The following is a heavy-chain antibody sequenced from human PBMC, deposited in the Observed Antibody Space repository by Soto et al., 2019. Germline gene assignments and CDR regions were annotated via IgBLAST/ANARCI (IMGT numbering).Heavy chain of an antibody. V-gene: IGHV4-31*03. Sequence: SETLSLTFTVSGGSISSCCYYWSWIRQHPGKGLEWIGYIYYSGSTYYNPSLKSRVTISVDTSKNQFSLKLSSVTAADTAVYYCARSGAARPRVLYYYGMDVWGQGTTVTVSS. CDR2: IYYSGST. D-gene: IGHD6-6*01. J-gene: IGHJ6*02. CDR3: ARSGAARPRVLYYYGMDV. CDR1: GGSISSCCYY.